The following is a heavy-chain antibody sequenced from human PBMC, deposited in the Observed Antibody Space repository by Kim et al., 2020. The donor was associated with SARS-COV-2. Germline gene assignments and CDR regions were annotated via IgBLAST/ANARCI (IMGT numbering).Heavy chain of an antibody. V-gene: IGHV4-4*02. D-gene: IGHD6-13*01. CDR3: ATREMVAAAGGYYYDAMDV. CDR2: ISNRGST. CDR1: GGSISSSNW. Sequence: SETLSLTCAVSGGSISSSNWWWWVRQAPGKGLGWIGDISNRGSTNYTPSLRSGVTISEDKSKNQFSLQLSSVTAADTAVYYAATREMVAAAGGYYYDAMDVWGQGTTVTVSS. J-gene: IGHJ6*02.